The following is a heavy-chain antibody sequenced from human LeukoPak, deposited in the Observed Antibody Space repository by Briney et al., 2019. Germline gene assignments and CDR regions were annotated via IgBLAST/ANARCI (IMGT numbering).Heavy chain of an antibody. J-gene: IGHJ4*02. CDR3: VRDLRSGDY. D-gene: IGHD3-10*01. V-gene: IGHV3-74*01. Sequence: PGGSLRLSCGASGFTFSSYFMHWVRQAPGKGLVWVARINEDGCVPDYADSVRGRFTISRENAKSMVWLQMNSLRADDTAVYYCVRDLRSGDYWGQGTLVTVSS. CDR2: INEDGCVP. CDR1: GFTFSSYF.